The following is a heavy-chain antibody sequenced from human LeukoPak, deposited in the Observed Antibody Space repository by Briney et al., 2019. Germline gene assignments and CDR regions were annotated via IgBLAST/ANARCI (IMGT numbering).Heavy chain of an antibody. CDR3: ARDRSGPFDS. D-gene: IGHD3-10*01. J-gene: IGHJ4*02. CDR1: GYPFYTYG. V-gene: IGHV1-18*01. CDR2: ISVYNGNT. Sequence: ASVKVSCKASGYPFYTYGISWVRQAPGQGLEWMGWISVYNGNTKYAQKLQGRLTLTTDTSTNSAYMELRSLRSDDTAMYCCARDRSGPFDSWGQGTLVTVSS.